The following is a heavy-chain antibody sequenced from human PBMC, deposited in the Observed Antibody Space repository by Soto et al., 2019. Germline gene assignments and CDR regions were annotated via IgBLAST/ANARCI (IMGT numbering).Heavy chain of an antibody. V-gene: IGHV1-46*01. J-gene: IGHJ3*02. D-gene: IGHD4-17*01. CDR1: GYTFTSYY. CDR3: ARDFVGGLRWYPRGAFDI. Sequence: GASVKVSCKASGYTFTSYYMHWVRQAPGQGLEWMGIINPSGGSTSYAQKFQGRVTMTRDTSTSTVYMELSSLRSDDTAVYYCARDFVGGLRWYPRGAFDIWGQGTMVTVSS. CDR2: INPSGGST.